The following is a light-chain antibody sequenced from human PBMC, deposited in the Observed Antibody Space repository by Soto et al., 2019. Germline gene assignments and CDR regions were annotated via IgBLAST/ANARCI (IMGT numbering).Light chain of an antibody. V-gene: IGKV1-27*01. CDR3: QKYNSAPLT. CDR1: LPISNY. Sequence: IKLTQSPSSLSSSVGDRVTITCRASLPISNYLAWYKQKPGKIPNLLSYAASTLQAGVPSRFSGSGSGTDFTLTISSLKPEDVEAYYCQKYNSAPLTFGGGTKVDIK. J-gene: IGKJ4*01. CDR2: AAS.